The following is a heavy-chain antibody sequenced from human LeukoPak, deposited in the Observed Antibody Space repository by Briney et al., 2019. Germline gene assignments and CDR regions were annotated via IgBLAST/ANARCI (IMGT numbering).Heavy chain of an antibody. J-gene: IGHJ4*02. Sequence: SETLSLTCAVYVHSFSVYYWSWTRQPPGKGLEWIGEINHSGSTNYNPSLKSRVTISVDTSKNQFSLKLSSVTAADTAVYYCAVEAYYHSSGYYNWGQGTLVTVSS. V-gene: IGHV4-34*01. CDR2: INHSGST. D-gene: IGHD3-22*01. CDR3: AVEAYYHSSGYYN. CDR1: VHSFSVYY.